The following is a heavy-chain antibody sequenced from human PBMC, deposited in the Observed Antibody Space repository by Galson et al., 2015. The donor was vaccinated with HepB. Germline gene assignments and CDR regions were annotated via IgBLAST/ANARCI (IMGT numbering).Heavy chain of an antibody. Sequence: SLRLSCAASGFTFSSYAMSWVRQAPGKGLEWVSAISGSGGSTYYADSVKGRFTISRDNSKNTLYLQMNSLRAEDTAVYYCAKDSQTTLYDREAGYFDYWGQGTLFTVSS. J-gene: IGHJ4*02. CDR1: GFTFSSYA. V-gene: IGHV3-23*01. CDR3: AKDSQTTLYDREAGYFDY. D-gene: IGHD3-22*01. CDR2: ISGSGGST.